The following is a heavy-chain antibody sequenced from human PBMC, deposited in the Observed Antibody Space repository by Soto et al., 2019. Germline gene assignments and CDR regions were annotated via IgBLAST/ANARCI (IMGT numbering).Heavy chain of an antibody. Sequence: GGSLRLSCAASGFTFSSYSMNWVRQAPGKGLEWVSYISSSSSTIYYADSVKGRFTISRDNAKNSLYLQMNSLRDEDTAVYYCARGSSSSGHSKDAAEYYYYGMDVWGQGTTVTVSS. CDR3: ARGSSSSGHSKDAAEYYYYGMDV. CDR2: ISSSSSTI. V-gene: IGHV3-48*02. J-gene: IGHJ6*02. CDR1: GFTFSSYS. D-gene: IGHD6-6*01.